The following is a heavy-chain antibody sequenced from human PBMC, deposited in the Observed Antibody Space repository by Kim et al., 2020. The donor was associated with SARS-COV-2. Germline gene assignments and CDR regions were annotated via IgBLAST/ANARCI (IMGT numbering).Heavy chain of an antibody. V-gene: IGHV4-34*01. J-gene: IGHJ4*02. CDR1: GGSFSGYY. Sequence: SETLSLTCAVYGGSFSGYYWSWIRQPPGKGLEWIGEINHSGSTNYNPSLKSRVTISVDTSKNQFSLKLSSVTAADTAVYYCARREMGDAYYLHYFDYWGQGTLVTVSS. D-gene: IGHD3-22*01. CDR2: INHSGST. CDR3: ARREMGDAYYLHYFDY.